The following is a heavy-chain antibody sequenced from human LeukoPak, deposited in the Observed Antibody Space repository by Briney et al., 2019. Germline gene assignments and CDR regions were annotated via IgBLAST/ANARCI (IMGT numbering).Heavy chain of an antibody. CDR3: ARYCSSTSCYLGNWFDP. Sequence: SETLSLTCTVSGGSISSSSYYWGWIRQPSGKGLEWIGSIYYSGSTYYNPSLKSRVTISVDTSKNQFSLKLSSVTAADTAVYYCARYCSSTSCYLGNWFDPWGQGTLVTVSS. D-gene: IGHD2-2*01. V-gene: IGHV4-39*01. CDR2: IYYSGST. J-gene: IGHJ5*02. CDR1: GGSISSSSYY.